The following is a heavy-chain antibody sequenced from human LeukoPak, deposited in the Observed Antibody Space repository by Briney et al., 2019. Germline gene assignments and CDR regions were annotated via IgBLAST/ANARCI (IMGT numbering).Heavy chain of an antibody. Sequence: GGSLRLSCAGSGFTFSSYSMNWVRQAPGKGLEWVSYISSSSSTIYYADSVKGRFTISRDNAKNSLYMQMNSLRAEDTAVYFCARSRYDVVYFDYWGQGTLVTVSS. V-gene: IGHV3-48*01. CDR2: ISSSSSTI. CDR3: ARSRYDVVYFDY. CDR1: GFTFSSYS. D-gene: IGHD3-3*01. J-gene: IGHJ4*02.